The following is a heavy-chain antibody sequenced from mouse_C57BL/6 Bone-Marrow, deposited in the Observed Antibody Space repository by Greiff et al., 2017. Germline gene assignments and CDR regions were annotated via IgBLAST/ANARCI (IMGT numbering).Heavy chain of an antibody. D-gene: IGHD1-1*01. CDR2: IYPGDGDT. J-gene: IGHJ2*01. Sequence: VQLQQSGPELVKPGASVKISCKASGYAFSSSWMNWVKERPGKGLEWIGRIYPGDGDTNYNGKFKGKATLTADKSSSTAYMQLSSLTSEDSAVYFCARDYGSPDYWGQGTTLTVSS. CDR1: GYAFSSSW. V-gene: IGHV1-82*01. CDR3: ARDYGSPDY.